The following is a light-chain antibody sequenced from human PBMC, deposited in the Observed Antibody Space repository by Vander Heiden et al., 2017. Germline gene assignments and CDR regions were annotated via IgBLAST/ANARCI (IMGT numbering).Light chain of an antibody. J-gene: IGKJ1*01. CDR3: QQSKTYRT. CDR2: KAS. V-gene: IGKV1-5*03. CDR1: QTINNW. Sequence: DIQMTQSPSTLAAFVGNRVSITCRASQTINNWLACYQQKPGQAPKLLIYKASTLKSGVPSRFSGSGSGTDFTLTISSLQPDDVATYYCQQSKTYRTFGPGTKVEVK.